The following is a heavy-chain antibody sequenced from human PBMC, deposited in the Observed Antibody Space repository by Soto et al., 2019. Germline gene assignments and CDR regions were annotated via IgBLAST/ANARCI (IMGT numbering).Heavy chain of an antibody. CDR2: INSDGSSI. Sequence: EVQLVESGGGLVQPGGSLRLSCAASGFTFSSYWMHWVRKAPGKGLVWVSRINSDGSSINYADSVKGRFIISRDNAKNTLRLQMNSLRAEYTAVYYCARSYEALSHDYWGQGTLVTVSS. J-gene: IGHJ4*02. CDR1: GFTFSSYW. CDR3: ARSYEALSHDY. D-gene: IGHD3-16*01. V-gene: IGHV3-74*01.